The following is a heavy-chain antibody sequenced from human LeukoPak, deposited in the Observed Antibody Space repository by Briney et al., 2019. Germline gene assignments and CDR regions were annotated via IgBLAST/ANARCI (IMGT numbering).Heavy chain of an antibody. CDR2: ISGSGIST. CDR3: AKSWNYYDSSGDDALDI. J-gene: IGHJ3*02. V-gene: IGHV3-23*01. Sequence: GGSLGLSCAAAGFTFSDYGMNWVRQAPGKGLEWVSGISGSGISTYYADSVKGRFTISRDNSKNTLYLQMNSLRVEDTAVYYCAKSWNYYDSSGDDALDIWGQGTMVTVSS. D-gene: IGHD3-22*01. CDR1: GFTFSDYG.